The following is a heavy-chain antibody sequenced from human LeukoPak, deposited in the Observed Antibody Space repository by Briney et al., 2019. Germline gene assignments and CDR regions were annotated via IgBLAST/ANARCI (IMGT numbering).Heavy chain of an antibody. V-gene: IGHV1-46*01. CDR3: ARDRRGRAVANPYYYNGMDV. Sequence: ASVKVSCKASGYTFTSYYMHWVRQAPGQGLEWMEIINPSGGSTSYAQKFQGRVTMTRDMSTSTVYMELSSLRSEDTAVYYCARDRRGRAVANPYYYNGMDVWGEGTTVTVSS. CDR1: GYTFTSYY. J-gene: IGHJ6*04. D-gene: IGHD6-19*01. CDR2: INPSGGST.